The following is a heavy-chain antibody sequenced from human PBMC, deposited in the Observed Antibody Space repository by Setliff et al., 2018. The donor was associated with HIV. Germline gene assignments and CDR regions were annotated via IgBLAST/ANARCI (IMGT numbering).Heavy chain of an antibody. J-gene: IGHJ5*02. D-gene: IGHD1-26*01. CDR2: FYYTGRT. V-gene: IGHV4-39*01. CDR3: ARYRRGAEWFDP. Sequence: PSETLSLTCTVSGGSISSYDYNWGWIRQPPGKGLEWIANFYYTGRTYYNPSLKSRVTISVDTSKNQFSLKVTSLTAADTAVYYCARYRRGAEWFDPWGQGTLVTVSS. CDR1: GGSISSYDYN.